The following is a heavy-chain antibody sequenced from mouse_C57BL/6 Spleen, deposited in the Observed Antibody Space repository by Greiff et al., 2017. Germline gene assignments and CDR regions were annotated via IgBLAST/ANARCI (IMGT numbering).Heavy chain of an antibody. V-gene: IGHV2-3*01. CDR3: AKGAAMVTTGGLAY. Sequence: VMLVESGPGLVAPSQSLSITCTVSGFSLTSYGVSWVRQPPGKGLEWLGVIWGDGSTNYHSALISRLSISKDNSKSQVFLKLNSLQTDDTATYYCAKGAAMVTTGGLAYWGQGTLVTVSA. CDR1: GFSLTSYG. J-gene: IGHJ3*01. CDR2: IWGDGST. D-gene: IGHD2-2*01.